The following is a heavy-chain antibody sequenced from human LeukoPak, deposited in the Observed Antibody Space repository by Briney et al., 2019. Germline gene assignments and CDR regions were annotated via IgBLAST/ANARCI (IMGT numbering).Heavy chain of an antibody. J-gene: IGHJ4*02. D-gene: IGHD3-22*01. CDR1: GFTVSSNY. Sequence: GGSLRLSCAASGFTVSSNYMSWVRQAPGKGLEWVSVIYSGGSTYYADSVKGRFTISRHNSKNTLYLQMNSLRAEDTAVYYCARVGYYDSSGYFDYWGQGTLVTVSS. V-gene: IGHV3-53*04. CDR3: ARVGYYDSSGYFDY. CDR2: IYSGGST.